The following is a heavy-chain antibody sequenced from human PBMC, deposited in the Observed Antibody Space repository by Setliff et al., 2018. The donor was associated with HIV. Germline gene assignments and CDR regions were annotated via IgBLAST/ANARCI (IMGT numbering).Heavy chain of an antibody. CDR1: GDSVSSRKYY. Sequence: SETLSLTGSVSGDSVSSRKYYWGWIRQSPGKGLEWIGSVYFNGITHDNPSLKSRVTTSVDTSKNQFFLHLSSVTAADTAIYYCVAVVQDDLGVALFDPWGQGTLVTVSS. J-gene: IGHJ5*02. CDR2: VYFNGIT. V-gene: IGHV4-39*01. CDR3: VAVVQDDLGVALFDP. D-gene: IGHD3-3*01.